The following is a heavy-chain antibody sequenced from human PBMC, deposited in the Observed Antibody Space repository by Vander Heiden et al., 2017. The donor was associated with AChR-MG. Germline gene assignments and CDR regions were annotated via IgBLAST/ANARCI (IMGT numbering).Heavy chain of an antibody. CDR1: GFSLADYA. Sequence: EVHLVESGGGLLQPGRSLRLSCAAPGFSLADYARHGVRQAPGKGLAWVSGVIWNSLSITHADSVRGRFTISRDNTKNSLFLQMNSLRAEDTACYYCAKGAGSNWYYFDYWGQGTLVTVSS. CDR2: VIWNSLSI. CDR3: AKGAGSNWYYFDY. D-gene: IGHD6-13*01. J-gene: IGHJ4*02. V-gene: IGHV3-9*01.